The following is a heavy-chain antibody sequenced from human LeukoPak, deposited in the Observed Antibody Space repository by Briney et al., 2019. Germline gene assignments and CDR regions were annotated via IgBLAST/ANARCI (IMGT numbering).Heavy chain of an antibody. CDR3: ARAPLTFNGIWYFDL. CDR2: IYTSGST. Sequence: SQTLSLTCTVSGGSISSGSYYWSWIRQPAGKGLEWIGRIYTSGSTNYNPSLKSRVTMSVDTSKNQFSIKLSSVTAADTAVFFCARAPLTFNGIWYFDLWGRGTLVTVS. D-gene: IGHD1-14*01. CDR1: GGSISSGSYY. J-gene: IGHJ2*01. V-gene: IGHV4-61*02.